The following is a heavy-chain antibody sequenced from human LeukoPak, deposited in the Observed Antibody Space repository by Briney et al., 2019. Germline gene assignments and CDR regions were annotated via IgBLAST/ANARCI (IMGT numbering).Heavy chain of an antibody. CDR3: ARDGSYYYDSSGYYSVEYFHH. Sequence: ASVKVSCKASGYTFTTLDINWVRQATGQGLEWMGWINTNSGNTGNAQKFQGRVTITRDTSISTAYMELRSLRSDDTAVYYCARDGSYYYDSSGYYSVEYFHHWGQGTLVTVSS. D-gene: IGHD3-22*01. CDR1: GYTFTTLD. V-gene: IGHV1-8*03. CDR2: INTNSGNT. J-gene: IGHJ1*01.